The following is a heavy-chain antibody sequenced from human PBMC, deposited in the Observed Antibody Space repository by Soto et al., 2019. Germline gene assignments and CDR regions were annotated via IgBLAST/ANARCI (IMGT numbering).Heavy chain of an antibody. CDR2: INPNSGGT. Sequence: ASVKVSCKASGYTFTGYYMHWVRQAPGQGLEWMGWINPNSGGTNYAQKFQGRVTMTRDTSISTAYMELSRLRSDDTAVYYCAKGSYRYTPLRNYYGMDVWGQGTTVTVSS. J-gene: IGHJ6*02. CDR3: AKGSYRYTPLRNYYGMDV. D-gene: IGHD3-16*02. CDR1: GYTFTGYY. V-gene: IGHV1-2*02.